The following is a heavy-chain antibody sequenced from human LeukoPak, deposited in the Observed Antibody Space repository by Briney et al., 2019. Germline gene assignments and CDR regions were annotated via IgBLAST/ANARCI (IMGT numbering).Heavy chain of an antibody. CDR3: AKDPKYDSRLFDY. CDR1: GFTFSDYY. J-gene: IGHJ4*02. V-gene: IGHV3-23*01. D-gene: IGHD3-22*01. CDR2: ISGSGGST. Sequence: GGSLRLSCAASGFTFSDYYMSWVRQAPGKGLEWVSAISGSGGSTYSADSVKGRFTISRDNSKTTLYLQMNSLRAEDTAVYYCAKDPKYDSRLFDYWGQGTLVTVSS.